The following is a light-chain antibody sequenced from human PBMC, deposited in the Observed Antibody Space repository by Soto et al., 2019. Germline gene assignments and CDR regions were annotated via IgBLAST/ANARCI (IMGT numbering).Light chain of an antibody. CDR1: QTVSNW. CDR3: QQSYSTPPT. Sequence: DIQMTQSPSTLSASIGERVTITCRASQTVSNWLAWYQQKPGKAPKLLIYDVSNLESGVPSRFSGSGSGTEFSLSISSLQPDDFATYYCQQSYSTPPTFGQGTRLEIK. CDR2: DVS. J-gene: IGKJ5*01. V-gene: IGKV1-5*01.